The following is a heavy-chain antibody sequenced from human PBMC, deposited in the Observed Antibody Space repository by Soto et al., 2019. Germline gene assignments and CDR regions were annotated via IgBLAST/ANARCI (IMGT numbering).Heavy chain of an antibody. CDR3: AHRATMTIFGLIIDNGIWFDP. V-gene: IGHV2-5*02. CDR1: GFSLSTSGAA. D-gene: IGHD3-3*01. Sequence: ESGPTLVKPTQTLTLTCTFSGFSLSTSGAAVGWVRQPPGRALEWLALIYWDGDKRYNASLGNRLTITKDTSMNQVVLTLTNVDPADTAKYYCAHRATMTIFGLIIDNGIWFDPWGQGTRVIVSS. J-gene: IGHJ5*02. CDR2: IYWDGDK.